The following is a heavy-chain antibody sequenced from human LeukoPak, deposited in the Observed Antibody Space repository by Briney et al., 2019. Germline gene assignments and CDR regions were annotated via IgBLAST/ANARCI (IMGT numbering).Heavy chain of an antibody. J-gene: IGHJ4*02. Sequence: GESLKISCKGSGYSFTNYWISWVRQMPGRGLEWMGRIDPTDSYTNYSPSFQGHVTISADKSISTAYLQWSSLKASDTAMYYCVRHLSDITSCPNYWGPGTLITVAS. CDR3: VRHLSDITSCPNY. V-gene: IGHV5-10-1*01. CDR1: GYSFTNYW. D-gene: IGHD2-2*01. CDR2: IDPTDSYT.